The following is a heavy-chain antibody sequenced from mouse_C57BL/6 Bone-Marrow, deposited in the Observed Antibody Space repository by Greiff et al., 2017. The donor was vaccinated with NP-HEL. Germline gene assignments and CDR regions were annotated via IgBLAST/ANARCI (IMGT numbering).Heavy chain of an antibody. V-gene: IGHV1-15*01. D-gene: IGHD1-1*01. CDR3: TRGGYYGDY. Sequence: VQLQQPGAELVRPGASVTLSCKASGYTFTDYEMHWVKQTPVHGLEWIGAIDPETGGTAYNQKFKGKAILTADKSSSTAYMELRSLTSEDSAVYYCTRGGYYGDYWGQGTTLTVSS. CDR2: IDPETGGT. CDR1: GYTFTDYE. J-gene: IGHJ2*01.